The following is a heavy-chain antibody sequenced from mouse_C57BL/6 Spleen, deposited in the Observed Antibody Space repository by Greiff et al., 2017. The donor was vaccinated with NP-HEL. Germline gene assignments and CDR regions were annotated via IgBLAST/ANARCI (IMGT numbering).Heavy chain of an antibody. D-gene: IGHD4-1*01. Sequence: QVQLKESGPELVKPGASVKISCKASGYAFSSSWMNWVKQRPGKGLEWIGRIYPGDGDTNYNGKFKGKATLTADKSSSTAYMQLSSLTSEDSAVYCCARLELGRNYFDYWGQGTTLTVSS. CDR1: GYAFSSSW. CDR2: IYPGDGDT. V-gene: IGHV1-82*01. J-gene: IGHJ2*01. CDR3: ARLELGRNYFDY.